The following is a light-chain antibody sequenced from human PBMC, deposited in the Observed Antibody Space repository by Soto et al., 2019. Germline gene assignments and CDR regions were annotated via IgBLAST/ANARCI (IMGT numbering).Light chain of an antibody. CDR1: QGMNNY. CDR3: QKYDRVPGT. V-gene: IGKV1-27*01. Sequence: DIQMTQSPSSLSASVGDRVTITCRASQGMNNYLAWYQQQPGKVPKLLISAASTLQSGVPSRFSGSGFGTDFTPTISSLQPEDVETYYCQKYDRVPGTFGQGTKVEIK. CDR2: AAS. J-gene: IGKJ1*01.